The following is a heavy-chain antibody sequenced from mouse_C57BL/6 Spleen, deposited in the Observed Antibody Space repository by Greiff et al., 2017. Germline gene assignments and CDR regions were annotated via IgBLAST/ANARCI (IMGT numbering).Heavy chain of an antibody. D-gene: IGHD1-1*01. CDR1: GYTFTSYW. CDR2: IYPGSGST. J-gene: IGHJ4*01. Sequence: VQLQQPGAELVKPGASVKMSCKASGYTFTSYWITWVKQRPGQGLEWIGDIYPGSGSTNYNEKFKSKATLTVDTSSSTAYRQLSSLTSEDSAVYYCARWYYGSSYAMDYWGQGTSVTVSS. CDR3: ARWYYGSSYAMDY. V-gene: IGHV1-55*01.